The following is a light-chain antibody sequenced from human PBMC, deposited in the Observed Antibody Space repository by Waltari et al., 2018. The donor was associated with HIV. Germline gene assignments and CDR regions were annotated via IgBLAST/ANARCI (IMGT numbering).Light chain of an antibody. CDR3: CSYAGSYTR. CDR1: SSDVGGYNY. J-gene: IGLJ2*01. V-gene: IGLV2-11*01. CDR2: DVS. Sequence: TGTSSDVGGYNYVSWYQQHPGKAPKLMIYDVSKRPSGVPDRFSGSKSGNTASLTISGLQAEDEADYYCCSYAGSYTRFGGGTKLTVL.